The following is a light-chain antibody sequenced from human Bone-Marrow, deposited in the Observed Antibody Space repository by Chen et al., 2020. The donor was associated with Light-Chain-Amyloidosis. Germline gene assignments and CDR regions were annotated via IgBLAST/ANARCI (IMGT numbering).Light chain of an antibody. CDR3: QSYQGSSQGV. V-gene: IGLV6-57*01. CDR2: EDD. J-gene: IGLJ3*02. Sequence: NFMLTQPHSVSESPGKTVIISCTRSSGSIATNYVQWYQQRPGSSPTTVIYEDDQRPSGVPDGFSGAHDRSSNSAYLTSGGLRSEDEADYYCQSYQGSSQGVFGGGTKLTVL. CDR1: SGSIATNY.